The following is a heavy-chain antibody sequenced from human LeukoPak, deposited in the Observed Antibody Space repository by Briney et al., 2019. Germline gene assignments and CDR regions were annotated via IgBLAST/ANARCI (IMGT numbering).Heavy chain of an antibody. CDR2: IYYSGST. CDR3: ARGRVVRFGWFDP. J-gene: IGHJ5*02. D-gene: IGHD3-16*01. CDR1: GGSISSSSYY. Sequence: SETLSLTCTVSGGSISSSSYYWGWIRQPPGKGLEWIGSIYYSGSTYYNPSLKSRVTISVDTSKNQFSLKLSSVTAADTAVYYCARGRVVRFGWFDPWGQGTLVTVSS. V-gene: IGHV4-39*07.